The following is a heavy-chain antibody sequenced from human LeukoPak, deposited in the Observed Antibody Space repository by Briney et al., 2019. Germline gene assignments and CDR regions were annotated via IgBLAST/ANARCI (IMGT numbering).Heavy chain of an antibody. CDR1: GASITTPNFW. J-gene: IGHJ1*01. V-gene: IGHV4-61*01. CDR2: IQDRGAD. Sequence: SETLSLTCSVSGASITTPNFWWTCIRQSRGRGLEWIGYIQDRGADKYTPALETRATLSVHTSKNQFSLKLSSVTAADTAVYYCARYGLVEFRIAFQYWGQGILVSVSS. CDR3: ARYGLVEFRIAFQY. D-gene: IGHD6-6*01.